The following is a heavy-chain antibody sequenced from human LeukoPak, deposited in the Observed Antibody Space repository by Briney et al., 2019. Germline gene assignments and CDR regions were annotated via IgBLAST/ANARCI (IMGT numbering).Heavy chain of an antibody. J-gene: IGHJ5*02. CDR2: IYYSGST. CDR3: ARGYSSSWYAATLWFDP. CDR1: GGSISSYY. Sequence: PSETLSLTCTVSGGSISSYYWSWIRQPPGKGLEWIGYIYYSGSTNYNPSLKSRVTLSVDTSKNQFSLKLSSVTAADTAVYYCARGYSSSWYAATLWFDPWGQGTLVTVSS. V-gene: IGHV4-59*01. D-gene: IGHD6-13*01.